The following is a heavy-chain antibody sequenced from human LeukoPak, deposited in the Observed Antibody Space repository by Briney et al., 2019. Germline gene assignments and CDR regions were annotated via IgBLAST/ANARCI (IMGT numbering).Heavy chain of an antibody. J-gene: IGHJ4*02. CDR2: ISYDGSNK. CDR1: GFTFSSYA. Sequence: GRSLRLSCAASGFTFSSYAMHWVRQAPGKGLEWVAVISYDGSNKYYADSVKGRFTISRDNSKNTLYLQMDSLRAEDTAVFYCARAGRGLGGFDYWGQGTLVTVSS. CDR3: ARAGRGLGGFDY. V-gene: IGHV3-30-3*01. D-gene: IGHD1-26*01.